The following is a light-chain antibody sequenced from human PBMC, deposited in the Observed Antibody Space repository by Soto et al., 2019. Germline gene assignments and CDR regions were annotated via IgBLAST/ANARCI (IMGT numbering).Light chain of an antibody. J-gene: IGLJ2*01. CDR3: SSYARSTNFVV. V-gene: IGLV2-8*01. Sequence: QSALTQPPSASGSPGQSVTISCTGTSSDVGGYNYVSWYQQHPGKAPKLMIYDVSKRPSGVHDRFAGSKSGNTAYLTVSGLQAEDEGDYSCSSYARSTNFVVFGGETKLTVL. CDR1: SSDVGGYNY. CDR2: DVS.